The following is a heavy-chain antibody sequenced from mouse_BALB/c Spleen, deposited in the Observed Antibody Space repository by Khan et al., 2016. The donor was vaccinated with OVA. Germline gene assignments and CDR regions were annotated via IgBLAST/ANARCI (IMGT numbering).Heavy chain of an antibody. CDR2: IYPYNDDT. V-gene: IGHV1S136*01. D-gene: IGHD1-1*01. J-gene: IGHJ2*01. CDR3: ARRVLYYFDY. Sequence: VQLQQSGPELVKPGASVKMSCKASGYTFTSYVIHWVKQKPGQGLEWIGYIYPYNDDTKYNGKFKGKATLTSDKSSSTAFMELSSLTSEDSAVYYCARRVLYYFDYWGQGTTLTVSS. CDR1: GYTFTSYV.